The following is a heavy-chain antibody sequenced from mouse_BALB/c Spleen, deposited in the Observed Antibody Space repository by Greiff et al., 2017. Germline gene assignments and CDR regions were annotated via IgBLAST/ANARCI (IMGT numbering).Heavy chain of an antibody. D-gene: IGHD2-14*01. J-gene: IGHJ3*01. V-gene: IGHV1S137*01. CDR1: GYTFTDYA. CDR2: ISTYYGDA. Sequence: VQLQESGAELVRPGVSVKISCKGSGYTFTDYAMHWVKQSHAKSLEWIGVISTYYGDASYNQKFKGKATMTVDKSSSTAYMELARLTSEDSAIYYCASGYPFAYWGQGTLVTVSA. CDR3: ASGYPFAY.